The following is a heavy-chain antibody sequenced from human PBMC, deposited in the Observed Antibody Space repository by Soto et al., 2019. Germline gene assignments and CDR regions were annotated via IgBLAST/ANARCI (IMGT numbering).Heavy chain of an antibody. CDR2: VYHTGST. CDR3: ARHAGILVDWFDP. CDR1: GGSVRGYD. V-gene: IGHV4-39*01. D-gene: IGHD3-22*01. Sequence: PSETLSLTCAIYGGSVRGYDWGGIRQPPGKGLEWIGSVYHTGSTYFNPSLESRVTISVDTPKNQFSLNLSSVTAADTAVYFCARHAGILVDWFDPWGQGTQVTVSS. J-gene: IGHJ5*02.